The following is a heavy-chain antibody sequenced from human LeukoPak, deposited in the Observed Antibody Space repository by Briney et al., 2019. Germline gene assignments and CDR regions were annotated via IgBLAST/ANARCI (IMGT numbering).Heavy chain of an antibody. V-gene: IGHV4-30-2*01. CDR3: ASYDILTNNYFDY. D-gene: IGHD3-9*01. Sequence: SETLSLTCTVSGGSITRGGCHWSWIRQPPGKALEWIGYIYHTGSAYYNPSLKSRVTISVDRSKNQFSLRLTSVTAADTAVYYCASYDILTNNYFDYWGQGILVTVSS. J-gene: IGHJ4*02. CDR1: GGSITRGGCH. CDR2: IYHTGSA.